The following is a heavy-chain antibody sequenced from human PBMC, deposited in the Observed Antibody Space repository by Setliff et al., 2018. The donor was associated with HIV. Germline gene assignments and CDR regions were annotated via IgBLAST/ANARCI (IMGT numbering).Heavy chain of an antibody. J-gene: IGHJ4*02. D-gene: IGHD4-17*01. V-gene: IGHV3-21*01. CDR2: ISSSSSYI. CDR3: ARGPTVVTTIDY. Sequence: GGSLRLSCAASGFTFSSYSMNWVRQAPGKGLEWVSSISSSSSYIYYADSVKGRFTISRDNAKNSLYLQMNSLRAEDTAVNYCARGPTVVTTIDYWGQGTLVTVSS. CDR1: GFTFSSYS.